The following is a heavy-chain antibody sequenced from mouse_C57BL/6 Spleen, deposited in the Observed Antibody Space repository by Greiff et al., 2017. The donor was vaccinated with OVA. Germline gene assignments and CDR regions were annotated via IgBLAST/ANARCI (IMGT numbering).Heavy chain of an antibody. D-gene: IGHD1-1*01. V-gene: IGHV10-1*01. Sequence: EVQVVESGGGLVQPKGSLKLSCAASGFSFNTYAMNWVRQAPGKGLEWVARIRSKGNNYATYYADSVKNRFTIYRDDSESMLYLQMNNLKTEDTAMYYCVGQGDYYGSSYGYFDVWVTGTTVTVSS. CDR2: IRSKGNNYAT. J-gene: IGHJ1*03. CDR3: VGQGDYYGSSYGYFDV. CDR1: GFSFNTYA.